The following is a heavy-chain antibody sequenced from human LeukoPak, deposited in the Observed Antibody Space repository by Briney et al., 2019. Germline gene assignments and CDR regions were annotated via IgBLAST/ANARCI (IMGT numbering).Heavy chain of an antibody. V-gene: IGHV3-43*02. J-gene: IGHJ4*02. CDR2: ISGDGGST. CDR1: GFTFDDYA. Sequence: PGGSLRLSCEASGFTFDDYAMHWVRQAPGQGLEWVSLISGDGGSTYYADYVKGRFTISRDNSKNSLYLQMNSLRTEDTALYYCAKDWGAYYDSSGFYSGDFDYWGQGTLVTVSS. D-gene: IGHD3-22*01. CDR3: AKDWGAYYDSSGFYSGDFDY.